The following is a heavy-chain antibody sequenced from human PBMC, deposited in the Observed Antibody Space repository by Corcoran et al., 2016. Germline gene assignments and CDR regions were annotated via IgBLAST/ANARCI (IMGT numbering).Heavy chain of an antibody. J-gene: IGHJ4*02. CDR2: IWYDGSNK. CDR3: ARDGSGYSSGWYGGAFDY. Sequence: QVQLVESGGGVVQPGRSLRLSCAASGFTFSSYDMHWVRPAPGEGLEWVAVIWYDGSNKYYADSVKGRFTISRDNSKNTLYLQMNSLRAEDTAVYYCARDGSGYSSGWYGGAFDYWGQGTLVTVSS. V-gene: IGHV3-33*01. CDR1: GFTFSSYD. D-gene: IGHD6-19*01.